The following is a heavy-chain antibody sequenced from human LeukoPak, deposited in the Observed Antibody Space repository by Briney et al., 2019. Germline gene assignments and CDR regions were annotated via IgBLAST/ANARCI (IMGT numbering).Heavy chain of an antibody. D-gene: IGHD6-13*01. V-gene: IGHV3-30-3*01. J-gene: IGHJ5*02. CDR2: MSYDGSNK. CDR1: GFTFSSYA. Sequence: GGSLRLSCAASGFTFSSYAMHWVRQAPGKGLEWVAVMSYDGSNKYYADSVKGRFTISRDNSKNTLYLQMNSLRAEDTAVYYCARDLAGYSSSWYSGGNWFDPWGQGTLVTVSS. CDR3: ARDLAGYSSSWYSGGNWFDP.